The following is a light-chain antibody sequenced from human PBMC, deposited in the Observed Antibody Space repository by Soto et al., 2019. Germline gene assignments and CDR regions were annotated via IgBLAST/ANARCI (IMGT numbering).Light chain of an antibody. J-gene: IGKJ1*01. Sequence: DIQMTQSPSSLSASVGDRVTITCRASQPITNYLNWYQQKPGRAPKLLIYAASNLQTGVPSRFSAGGSETEFTLAINSLQSEDFATYFCQQSYNSPWTFGQGTSVEIK. CDR2: AAS. CDR3: QQSYNSPWT. V-gene: IGKV1-39*01. CDR1: QPITNY.